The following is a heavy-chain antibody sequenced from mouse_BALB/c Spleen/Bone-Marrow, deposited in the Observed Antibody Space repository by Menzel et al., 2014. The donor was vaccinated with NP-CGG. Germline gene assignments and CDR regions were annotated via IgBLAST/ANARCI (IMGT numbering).Heavy chain of an antibody. Sequence: EVQLVESGGDLVKPGGSLKLSCAASGFTFSNYGMPWVRQTPDKRLEWVATISSVGSYTYYPDSVKGRFTISRDNAKNTLFLQMSSLKSEDTAMYYCARRGTGTGSYYFDYWGQGTTLTVSS. D-gene: IGHD4-1*01. CDR2: ISSVGSYT. J-gene: IGHJ2*01. CDR3: ARRGTGTGSYYFDY. V-gene: IGHV5-6*01. CDR1: GFTFSNYG.